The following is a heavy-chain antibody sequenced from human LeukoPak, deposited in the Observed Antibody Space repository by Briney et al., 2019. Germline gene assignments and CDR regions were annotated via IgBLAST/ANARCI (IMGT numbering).Heavy chain of an antibody. V-gene: IGHV3-30*02. CDR2: IRYDGSNK. CDR3: AKVSLGYCSSTSCPPLDY. J-gene: IGHJ4*02. D-gene: IGHD2-2*01. Sequence: GGSLRLSCAASGFTFSSYGMHWVRQAPGKGLEWVAFIRYDGSNKYYADSVKGRFTISRDNSKNTLYLQMNGLRAEDTAVYYCAKVSLGYCSSTSCPPLDYWGQGTLVTVSS. CDR1: GFTFSSYG.